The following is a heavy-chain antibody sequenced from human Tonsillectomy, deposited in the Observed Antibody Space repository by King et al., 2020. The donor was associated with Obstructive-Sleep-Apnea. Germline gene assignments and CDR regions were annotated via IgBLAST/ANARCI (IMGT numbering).Heavy chain of an antibody. V-gene: IGHV3-11*05. Sequence: QLVQSGGGLVKPGGSLRLSCAASGFTFSDYYMTWIRQAPGKGLEWLSYISPSSSYTSYADSVKGRFTISRDNAKNSLYLQMNSLRADDTCGYYCARDGIAAAGTSPYWGQGTLVTVSS. J-gene: IGHJ4*02. CDR2: ISPSSSYT. CDR3: ARDGIAAAGTSPY. D-gene: IGHD6-13*01. CDR1: GFTFSDYY.